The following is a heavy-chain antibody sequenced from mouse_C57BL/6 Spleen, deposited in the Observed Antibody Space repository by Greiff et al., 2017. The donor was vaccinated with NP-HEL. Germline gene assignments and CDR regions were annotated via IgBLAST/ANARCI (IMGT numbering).Heavy chain of an antibody. CDR3: ARPVTGSYAMDY. V-gene: IGHV1-82*01. CDR1: GYAFSSSW. CDR2: IYPGDGDT. D-gene: IGHD4-1*01. J-gene: IGHJ4*01. Sequence: QVKLQQSGPELVKPGASVKISCKASGYAFSSSWMNWVKQRPGKGLEWIGRIYPGDGDTHYNGKFKGKATLTADKSSSTAYMQLSSLTSEDSAVYFCARPVTGSYAMDYWGQGTSVTVSS.